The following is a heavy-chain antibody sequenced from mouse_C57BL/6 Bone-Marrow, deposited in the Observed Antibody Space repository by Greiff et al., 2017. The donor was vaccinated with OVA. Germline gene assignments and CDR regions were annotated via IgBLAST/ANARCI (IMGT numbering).Heavy chain of an antibody. CDR3: ARDSLYYYGSSYGGYFDV. V-gene: IGHV5-16*01. J-gene: IGHJ1*03. D-gene: IGHD1-1*01. Sequence: EVQLVESEGGLVQPGSSMKLSCTASGFTFSDYYMAWVRQVPEKGLEWVANINYDGSSTYYLDSLKSRFIISRDNAKNILYLQMSSLKSEDTATYYCARDSLYYYGSSYGGYFDVWGTGTTVTVSS. CDR1: GFTFSDYY. CDR2: INYDGSST.